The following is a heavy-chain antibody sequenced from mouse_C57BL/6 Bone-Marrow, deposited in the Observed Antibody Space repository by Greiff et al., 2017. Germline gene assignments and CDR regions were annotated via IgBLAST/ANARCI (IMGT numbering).Heavy chain of an antibody. CDR3: ARNGYLLYWYFDV. Sequence: VQLQESGPGLVQPSQSLSITCTVSGFSLTSYGVHWVRQSPGKGLEWLGVIWSGGSTDYNAAFISRLSISKDNSKSQVFFKRNSLQADDTAIYYCARNGYLLYWYFDVWGTGTTGTVSS. D-gene: IGHD2-1*01. J-gene: IGHJ1*03. CDR2: IWSGGST. V-gene: IGHV2-2*01. CDR1: GFSLTSYG.